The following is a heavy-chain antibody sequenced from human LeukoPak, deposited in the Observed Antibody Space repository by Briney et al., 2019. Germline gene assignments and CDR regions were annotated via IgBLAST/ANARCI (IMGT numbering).Heavy chain of an antibody. Sequence: TSETLSLTCTVSGGSISTAAYYWSWLRQPPGKGLEWIGYIYYIGSTNYNPSLKSRVTMSVDTSKNQFSLRLSSVTAADTAVYYCARAHYCSGDSCYLGWFDPWGQGTLVTVSP. CDR3: ARAHYCSGDSCYLGWFDP. CDR2: IYYIGST. D-gene: IGHD2-15*01. CDR1: GGSISTAAYY. J-gene: IGHJ5*02. V-gene: IGHV4-61*08.